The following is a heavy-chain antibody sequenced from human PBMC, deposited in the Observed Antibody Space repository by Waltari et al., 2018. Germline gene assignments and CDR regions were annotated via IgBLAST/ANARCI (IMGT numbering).Heavy chain of an antibody. J-gene: IGHJ4*02. V-gene: IGHV5-51*01. Sequence: EVQLVPSGAEVKKPGESLTISCKGYGYGFTNYWIGWVRQMPGKGLALMAIIYPGDSESKYSPSFHGKVTISADKSISTAYLEWSGLKASDSAMYYCARLGISGYYFDYWGQGTLVTVSS. CDR1: GYGFTNYW. CDR3: ARLGISGYYFDY. D-gene: IGHD3-22*01. CDR2: IYPGDSES.